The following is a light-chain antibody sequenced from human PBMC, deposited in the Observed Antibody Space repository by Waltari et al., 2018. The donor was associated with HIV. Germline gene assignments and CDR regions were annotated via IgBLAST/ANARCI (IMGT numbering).Light chain of an antibody. CDR2: AAS. CDR1: EIIRNY. V-gene: IGKV1-39*01. J-gene: IGKJ1*01. CDR3: QQSYTLPQT. Sequence: DIQTTQSPSSLSASVGDRVTITCRTSEIIRNYLNWYQQKPGKAPKVLIYAASILQSGVPARFSGTGYGTDFTLTISSLQPEDFATYYCQQSYTLPQTFGQGTKVEIK.